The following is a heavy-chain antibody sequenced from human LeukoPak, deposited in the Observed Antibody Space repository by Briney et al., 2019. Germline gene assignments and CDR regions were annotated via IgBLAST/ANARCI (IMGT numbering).Heavy chain of an antibody. CDR2: MSGNGVRT. CDR1: GFGFINYA. J-gene: IGHJ4*02. V-gene: IGHV3-23*01. Sequence: GGSLRLSCAASGFGFINYAMSWVRQAPGRGLEWVSGMSGNGVRTFYADSVKGRFTISRDNSENALYLQMNSLRAEDTAIYYCARDWMGLTSLGPSALDSWGQGILVIVSS. D-gene: IGHD4/OR15-4a*01. CDR3: ARDWMGLTSLGPSALDS.